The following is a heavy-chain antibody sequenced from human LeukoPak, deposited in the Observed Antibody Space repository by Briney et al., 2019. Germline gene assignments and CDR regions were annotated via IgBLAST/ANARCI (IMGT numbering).Heavy chain of an antibody. Sequence: ASVKVSCKASGYSFTSNGINWVRQAPAQGLEWMGWIRTYNGNTNYAQKLQGRVTMTTDTSTSTAYMELRSLRSDDTAVYYCARVRMSGSYYGTFDYWGQGTLVTVSS. D-gene: IGHD1-26*01. CDR1: GYSFTSNG. CDR3: ARVRMSGSYYGTFDY. J-gene: IGHJ4*02. V-gene: IGHV1-18*01. CDR2: IRTYNGNT.